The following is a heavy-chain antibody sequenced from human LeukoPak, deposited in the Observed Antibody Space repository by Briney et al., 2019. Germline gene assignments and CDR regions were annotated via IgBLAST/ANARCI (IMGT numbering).Heavy chain of an antibody. D-gene: IGHD2-15*01. CDR3: ARGRGGGSFDI. J-gene: IGHJ3*02. CDR1: GYTFTGYY. V-gene: IGHV1-2*02. CDR2: INPNSGGA. Sequence: GASVKVSCKAAGYTFTGYYMHWVRQAPGQGLEWMGWINPNSGGAKDAQKFQGSVTMTRDTSISTAYMELSRLRYDDTAVYYCARGRGGGSFDIWGQGTMVTVSS.